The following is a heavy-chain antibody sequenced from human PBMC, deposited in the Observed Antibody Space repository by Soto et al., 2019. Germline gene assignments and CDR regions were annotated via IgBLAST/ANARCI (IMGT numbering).Heavy chain of an antibody. J-gene: IGHJ4*02. D-gene: IGHD4-17*01. Sequence: MKCVRPAPRKGLEWMGRRKSIRDDGTTEYAAPVKRRFTISRDHSKNSLYLQMNSLQTEDRAWYYSTTNFNTGEEIDSWGQGTPVMVSP. CDR3: TTNFNTGEEIDS. V-gene: IGHV3-15*07. CDR2: RKSIRDDGTT.